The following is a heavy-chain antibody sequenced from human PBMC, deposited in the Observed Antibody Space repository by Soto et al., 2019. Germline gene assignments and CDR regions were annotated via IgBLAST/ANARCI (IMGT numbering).Heavy chain of an antibody. D-gene: IGHD3-22*01. Sequence: ASVKVSCKAYEYSFTGHYLHWVRQAPGQGLEWMGWIDPKSGDTKYAPKFRDRVTMTTDTSINTAYMDLSSLRSDDTAMYDCARDYDKSGYDCFDPWGQGTLVTVSS. CDR2: IDPKSGDT. V-gene: IGHV1-2*02. J-gene: IGHJ5*02. CDR3: ARDYDKSGYDCFDP. CDR1: EYSFTGHY.